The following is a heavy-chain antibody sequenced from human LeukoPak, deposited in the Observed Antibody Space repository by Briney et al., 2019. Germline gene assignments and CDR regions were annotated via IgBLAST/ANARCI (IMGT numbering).Heavy chain of an antibody. CDR3: ARRPREDDYGDYYAYYFDY. CDR2: IIPIFGTA. V-gene: IGHV1-69*13. CDR1: GGTFSSYA. Sequence: ASVKVSCKASGGTFSSYAISWVRQAPGQGLEWMGGIIPIFGTANYAQKFQGRVTITADESTSTAYMELSSLRSEDTAVYYCARRPREDDYGDYYAYYFDYWGQGTLVIVSS. D-gene: IGHD4-17*01. J-gene: IGHJ4*02.